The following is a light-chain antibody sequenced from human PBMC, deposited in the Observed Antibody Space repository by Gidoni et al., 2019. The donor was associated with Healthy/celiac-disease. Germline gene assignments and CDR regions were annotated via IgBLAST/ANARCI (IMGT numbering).Light chain of an antibody. CDR1: QSVSSSY. J-gene: IGKJ4*01. CDR2: GAS. Sequence: EIVLTQSPGTLSLSPVERATLSCRASQSVSSSYLAWYQQKPGQAPRLLIYGASSTATGIPDRFSGSGSGTDFTLTISRLEPEDFAVYYCQQYGSSPPLTCGGGTKVEIK. CDR3: QQYGSSPPLT. V-gene: IGKV3-20*01.